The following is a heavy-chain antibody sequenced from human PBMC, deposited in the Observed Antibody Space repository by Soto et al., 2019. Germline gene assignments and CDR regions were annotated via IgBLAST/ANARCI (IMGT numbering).Heavy chain of an antibody. CDR3: ARDRRGTGPPPWHPMGY. J-gene: IGHJ4*02. V-gene: IGHV1-3*01. CDR2: INAGNGNT. D-gene: IGHD3-16*01. CDR1: GYTFTSYA. Sequence: ASVKVSCKASGYTFTSYAMHWVRQAPGQRLEWMGWINAGNGNTKYSQKFQGRVTIIVDTSASTAYMELRSVRSDDTAVYYCARDRRGTGPPPWHPMGYWGQGTLVTVSS.